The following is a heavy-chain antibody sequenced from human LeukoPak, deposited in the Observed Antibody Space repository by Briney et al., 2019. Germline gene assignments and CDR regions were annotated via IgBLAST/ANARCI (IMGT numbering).Heavy chain of an antibody. CDR1: GFTFSTYN. D-gene: IGHD2-2*01. CDR3: ARDRQTSCTSATCSFDHFDY. CDR2: ISVSCTYI. J-gene: IGHJ4*02. V-gene: IGHV3-21*01. Sequence: PGGSLRLSCAASGFTFSTYNMNWVRQAPAKGLEWVSSISVSCTYIYYAESVKGRFAISRDNAKNSLYLQMNNLGTEDTAVYYCARDRQTSCTSATCSFDHFDYWGQGTLVTVSS.